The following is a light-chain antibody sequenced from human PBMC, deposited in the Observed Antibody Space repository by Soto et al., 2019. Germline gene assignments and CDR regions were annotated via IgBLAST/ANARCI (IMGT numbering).Light chain of an antibody. V-gene: IGKV3-15*01. Sequence: EIVMTQSPATLSVSPGESVTLSCMASLTMNNNIAWYQHKPGQAPRLLIFGASSRATGVPGRVSGSGFGTEFTLSIRSLQSEDFAVYYCQQYNERPPWTFGQGTTVEMK. CDR2: GAS. J-gene: IGKJ1*01. CDR1: LTMNNN. CDR3: QQYNERPPWT.